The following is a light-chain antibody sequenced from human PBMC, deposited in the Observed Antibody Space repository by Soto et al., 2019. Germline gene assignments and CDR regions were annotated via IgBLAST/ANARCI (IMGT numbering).Light chain of an antibody. Sequence: QSALTQPASVSGSPGQSITISCTGTSSDVGSYNLVSWYQHHPGKAPKFIIYEDNKRPSGVSNLFSGSKSGNTASLTISGRQADDEADYYCCAFVRSNALLFGGGTKLTVL. CDR2: EDN. J-gene: IGLJ2*01. V-gene: IGLV2-23*01. CDR3: CAFVRSNALL. CDR1: SSDVGSYNL.